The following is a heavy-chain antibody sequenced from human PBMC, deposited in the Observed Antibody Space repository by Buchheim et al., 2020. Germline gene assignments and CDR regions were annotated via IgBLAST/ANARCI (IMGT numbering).Heavy chain of an antibody. CDR1: GFTFSSSG. Sequence: EVQLVESGGGLVKPGESLRLSCADSGFTFSSSGMNWVRQAPGKGLEWVSYISRDSKYIYYADSVKGRFTMSRDNAKNSLYLQLNSLRVEDTAVYYCARGIPHYYDGSGYYYPFDYWGQGTL. CDR2: ISRDSKYI. J-gene: IGHJ4*02. D-gene: IGHD3-22*01. CDR3: ARGIPHYYDGSGYYYPFDY. V-gene: IGHV3-21*01.